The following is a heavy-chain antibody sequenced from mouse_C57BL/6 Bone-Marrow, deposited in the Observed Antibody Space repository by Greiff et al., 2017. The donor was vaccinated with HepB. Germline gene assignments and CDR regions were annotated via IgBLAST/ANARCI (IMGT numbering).Heavy chain of an antibody. CDR2: INPSSGYT. CDR3: ARDYGNPYFDY. J-gene: IGHJ2*01. V-gene: IGHV1-4*01. CDR1: GYTFTSYT. D-gene: IGHD1-1*01. Sequence: QVQLQQSGAELARPGASVKMSCKASGYTFTSYTMHWVKQRPGQGLEWIGYINPSSGYTKYNQKFKDKATLTADKSSSTAYMQLSSLTSEASAVYYCARDYGNPYFDYWGQGTTLTVSS.